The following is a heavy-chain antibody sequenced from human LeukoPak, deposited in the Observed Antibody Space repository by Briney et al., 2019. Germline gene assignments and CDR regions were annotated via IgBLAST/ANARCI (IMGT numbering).Heavy chain of an antibody. Sequence: ASVKVSCKASGYTFTGYYMHWVRQAPGQGLEWMGWINPNSGGTNYAQKFQGRVTMTRDTSISTAYMELSRLRSDDTAVYYCARAHHNGDYYDSSGYAYWGQGTLVTVSS. CDR3: ARAHHNGDYYDSSGYAY. D-gene: IGHD3-22*01. J-gene: IGHJ4*02. CDR2: INPNSGGT. CDR1: GYTFTGYY. V-gene: IGHV1-2*02.